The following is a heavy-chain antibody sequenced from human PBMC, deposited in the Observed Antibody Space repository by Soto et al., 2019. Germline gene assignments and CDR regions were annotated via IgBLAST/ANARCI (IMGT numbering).Heavy chain of an antibody. CDR2: INNSGST. Sequence: ETLSLTCAVYGGSFRSSYWSGIRQPPGKGLEWIVEINNSGSTNYNPSLKSRVTISVDTSKKQFSLKLSSVTAADTAVYYCQLTAMAQGDYFDXWGQGTLATVSX. J-gene: IGHJ4*02. CDR1: GGSFRSSY. CDR3: QLTAMAQGDYFDX. D-gene: IGHD5-18*01. V-gene: IGHV4-34*01.